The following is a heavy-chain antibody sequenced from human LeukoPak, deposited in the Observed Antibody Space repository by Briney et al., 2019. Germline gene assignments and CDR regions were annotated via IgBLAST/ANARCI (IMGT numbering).Heavy chain of an antibody. CDR3: AAQMATRAHNWFDP. V-gene: IGHV4-4*07. Sequence: SETLSLTCTVSGGSISSYYWNWIRQPAGKGLEWIGRIYTSGSTNHNPSPKSRVTMSLDTSKNQFSLKLSSVTAADTAVYYCAAQMATRAHNWFDPWGQGTLVTVSS. CDR2: IYTSGST. D-gene: IGHD5-12*01. J-gene: IGHJ5*02. CDR1: GGSISSYY.